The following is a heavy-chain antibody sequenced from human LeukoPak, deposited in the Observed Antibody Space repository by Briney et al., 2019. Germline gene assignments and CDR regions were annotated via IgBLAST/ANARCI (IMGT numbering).Heavy chain of an antibody. CDR3: AKDGRRVTMIVVVSPPKNIDY. CDR1: GFTFDDYA. D-gene: IGHD3-22*01. Sequence: GGSLRLSCAASGFTFDDYALLWVRQAPGKGLEWVSGISWNSGSIGYADSVKGRFTISRDNAKNSLYLQMNSLRAEDTAVYYCAKDGRRVTMIVVVSPPKNIDYWGQGTLVTVSS. CDR2: ISWNSGSI. J-gene: IGHJ4*02. V-gene: IGHV3-9*01.